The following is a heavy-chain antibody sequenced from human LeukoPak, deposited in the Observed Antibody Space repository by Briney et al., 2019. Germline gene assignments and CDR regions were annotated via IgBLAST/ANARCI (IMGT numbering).Heavy chain of an antibody. V-gene: IGHV4-59*08. CDR3: ARLHYDSSGYYYFVY. D-gene: IGHD3-22*01. Sequence: ASETLSLTSTVSGGSISSYYWSWIRQPPGKGLEWIGYIYYSGITNYNPSLKSRVTISVDTSKNQFSPKLSSVTAADTAVYYCARLHYDSSGYYYFVYWGQGTLVTVSS. J-gene: IGHJ4*02. CDR1: GGSISSYY. CDR2: IYYSGIT.